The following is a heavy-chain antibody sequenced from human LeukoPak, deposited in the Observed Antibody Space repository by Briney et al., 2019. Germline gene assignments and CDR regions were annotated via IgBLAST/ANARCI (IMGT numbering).Heavy chain of an antibody. J-gene: IGHJ6*02. V-gene: IGHV4-34*01. Sequence: PSETLSLTCGIYGGSLRGYSWSWLRQSPGKGLEWIGDINHSGTTNYNPSLKSRVTISVDSSKNQVSLRLSSVTAADTAVYYCAREGMNDYDMDVWGQGTTVTVPS. D-gene: IGHD1-1*01. CDR3: AREGMNDYDMDV. CDR1: GGSLRGYS. CDR2: INHSGTT.